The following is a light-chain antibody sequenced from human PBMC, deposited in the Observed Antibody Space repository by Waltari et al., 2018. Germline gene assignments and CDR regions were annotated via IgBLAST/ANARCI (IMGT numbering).Light chain of an antibody. Sequence: SYELTQPPSVSVSPGQTARITCSGDALPNKYAYWYQQRSGQAPVLVIYEDTKRPSGIPWRFSGSISGTLATLTISGAQVDDEADYYCYSTDSSAYVFGTGTKVTVL. V-gene: IGLV3-10*01. CDR3: YSTDSSAYV. CDR2: EDT. J-gene: IGLJ1*01. CDR1: ALPNKY.